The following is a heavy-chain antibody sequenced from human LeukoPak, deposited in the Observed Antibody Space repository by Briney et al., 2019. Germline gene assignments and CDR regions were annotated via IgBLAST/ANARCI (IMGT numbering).Heavy chain of an antibody. J-gene: IGHJ5*01. CDR1: GGSFSGYY. CDR3: VRHDGRGGATMGAFDS. Sequence: SETLSLTCAVYGGSFSGYYWSWIRQPPGKGLEWIGEINHSGSTNYNPSLNSRVTISVVTSKDQFTLQLNSVTAADTAVYYCVRHDGRGGATMGAFDSWGQGSLVTVSS. D-gene: IGHD4/OR15-4a*01. CDR2: INHSGST. V-gene: IGHV4-34*01.